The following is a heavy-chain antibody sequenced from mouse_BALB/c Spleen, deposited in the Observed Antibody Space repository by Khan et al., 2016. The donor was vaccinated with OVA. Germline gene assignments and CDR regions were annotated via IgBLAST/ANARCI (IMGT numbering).Heavy chain of an antibody. CDR2: ISYSGST. Sequence: VQLQQSGPGLVKPSQSLSLTCTVTGYSITSDYAWNWIRQFPGNKLEWMGFISYSGSTSYNPSLKSRISITRDTSKNQFFLQLNSVTTEDTATYYCARWDYDAPNYWGQGTTLTVSS. J-gene: IGHJ2*01. CDR1: GYSITSDYA. CDR3: ARWDYDAPNY. V-gene: IGHV3-2*02. D-gene: IGHD2-4*01.